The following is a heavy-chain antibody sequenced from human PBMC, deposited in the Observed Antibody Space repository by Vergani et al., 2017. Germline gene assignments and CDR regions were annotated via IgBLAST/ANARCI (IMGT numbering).Heavy chain of an antibody. J-gene: IGHJ4*02. V-gene: IGHV1-3*01. CDR2: INAGNGNT. Sequence: QVQLVQSGAEVKKPGASVKVSCKASGYTFTSYAMHWVRQAPGQRLEWMGWINAGNGNTKYSQRFQGRVTITRDTSASTAYMELSRLRSEDTAVYYCARVSFVVVPAAMDYWGQGTLVTVSS. CDR1: GYTFTSYA. D-gene: IGHD2-2*01. CDR3: ARVSFVVVPAAMDY.